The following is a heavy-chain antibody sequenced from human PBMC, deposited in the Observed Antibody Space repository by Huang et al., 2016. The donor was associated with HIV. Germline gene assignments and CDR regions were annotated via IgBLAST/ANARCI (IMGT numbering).Heavy chain of an antibody. V-gene: IGHV1-46*01. CDR1: GYIFTTYY. Sequence: QVQLVQSGAEVKKPGASVKVSCKASGYIFTTYYIHWVRQATGKGLEWMGRINPRGGDTTYEQRVQGRVTMTRDTSTSTVYMELNRLRSDDTAVHYCAREALGYCSGGRCSYFDYWGQGTLVTVSS. J-gene: IGHJ4*02. CDR3: AREALGYCSGGRCSYFDY. D-gene: IGHD2-15*01. CDR2: INPRGGDT.